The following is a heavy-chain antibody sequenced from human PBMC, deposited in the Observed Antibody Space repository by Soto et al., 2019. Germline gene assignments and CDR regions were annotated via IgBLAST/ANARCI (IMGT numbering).Heavy chain of an antibody. V-gene: IGHV1-8*01. CDR2: MNPNSGNT. D-gene: IGHD2-2*01. J-gene: IGHJ4*02. Sequence: ASVKVSCKAAGYTFTSNDINWVRQATGQGLEWMGWMNPNSGNTGYAQKFQGRITMTRNTSISTAYMELSSLTSEDTAVYYCARGPGSSSLSCTNYFDYWGQGTLVTVSS. CDR3: ARGPGSSSLSCTNYFDY. CDR1: GYTFTSND.